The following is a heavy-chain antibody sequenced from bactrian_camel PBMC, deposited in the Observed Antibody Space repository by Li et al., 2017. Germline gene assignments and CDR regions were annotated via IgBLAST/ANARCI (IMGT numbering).Heavy chain of an antibody. CDR1: ASVYC. CDR2: IANDGTV. Sequence: VQLVESGGGSVETGGSLTLSCVASASVYCMGWFRQAPGKTREGVATIANDGTVDYADSVKGRFTISRDVAKSTVYLQMNSLKPEDTAWYYCAIVDYGGRCPAVDVRYDTYKDWGQGTQVTVS. D-gene: IGHD5*01. J-gene: IGHJ4*01. V-gene: IGHV3S53*01. CDR3: AIVDYGGRCPAVDVRYDTYKD.